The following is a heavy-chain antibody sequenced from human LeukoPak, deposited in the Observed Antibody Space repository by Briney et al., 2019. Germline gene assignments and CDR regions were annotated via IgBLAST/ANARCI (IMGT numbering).Heavy chain of an antibody. Sequence: GGSLRLSCAASGFTFSSYSMNWVRQAPGKGLEWVSSISSSSSYIYYADSVKGRFTISRDNAKNSLYLQMNSLRAEDTAVYYCAGDLRYCSGGSCKGFDYWGQGTLVTVSS. V-gene: IGHV3-21*01. CDR1: GFTFSSYS. J-gene: IGHJ4*02. CDR2: ISSSSSYI. CDR3: AGDLRYCSGGSCKGFDY. D-gene: IGHD2-15*01.